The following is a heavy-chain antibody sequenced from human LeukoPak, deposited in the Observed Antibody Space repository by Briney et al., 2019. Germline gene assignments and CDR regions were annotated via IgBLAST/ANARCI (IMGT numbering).Heavy chain of an antibody. CDR2: ISDDGSSE. J-gene: IGHJ3*02. CDR3: ASYGGTEDAFDI. D-gene: IGHD4-23*01. V-gene: IGHV3-30*14. Sequence: RGSLRLSCAASGFTFSNYFMYWVRQAPGKGLEWVALISDDGSSEYYADSVKGRFTISRDNSKNTLYLQMNSLRAEDTAVYYCASYGGTEDAFDIWGQGTMVTVSS. CDR1: GFTFSNYF.